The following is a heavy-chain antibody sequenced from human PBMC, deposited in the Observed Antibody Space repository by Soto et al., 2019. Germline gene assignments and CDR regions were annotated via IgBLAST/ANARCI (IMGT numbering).Heavy chain of an antibody. CDR1: GFTFSSYW. V-gene: IGHV3-7*01. J-gene: IGHJ6*02. CDR2: IKQDGSEK. Sequence: EVQLVESGGGLVQPGGSLRLSCAASGFTFSSYWMSWVRQAPGKGLEWVANIKQDGSEKYYVDSVKGRFTISRDNAKNSLYLQMNRLRAEDTAVYYCARTETRYYYYGMDVWGQGTTVTVSS. CDR3: ARTETRYYYYGMDV.